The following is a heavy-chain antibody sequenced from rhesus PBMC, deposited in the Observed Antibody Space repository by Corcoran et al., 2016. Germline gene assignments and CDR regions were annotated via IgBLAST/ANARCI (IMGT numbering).Heavy chain of an antibody. Sequence: QVQLQESGPAVVKPSETLSLTCAVSGGSISSGYDWSWIRKSPGKGLEWIGYIPGSSGRTNHHPSLNRLVTISKDTSKNQFSLKLSSMTTADTAVYYCASPTGTTYYFDYWGQGVLVTVSS. V-gene: IGHV4S7*01. D-gene: IGHD1-26*01. J-gene: IGHJ4*01. CDR2: IPGSSGRT. CDR3: ASPTGTTYYFDY. CDR1: GGSISSGYD.